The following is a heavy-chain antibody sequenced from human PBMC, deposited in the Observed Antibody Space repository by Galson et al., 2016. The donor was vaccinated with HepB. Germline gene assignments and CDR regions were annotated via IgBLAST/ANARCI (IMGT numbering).Heavy chain of an antibody. CDR1: EFPFSHYA. D-gene: IGHD6-19*01. CDR2: IRDNVLST. J-gene: IGHJ3*01. Sequence: SLRLSCAASEFPFSHYAMSWVRQGPGKGLEWVSSIRDNVLSTYYPDSVKGRFTISRDNSNNTLMLHMTSLRAEDTGVYYCVKWAGKVQWLEDFDVWGQGTKVTVSS. V-gene: IGHV3-23*01. CDR3: VKWAGKVQWLEDFDV.